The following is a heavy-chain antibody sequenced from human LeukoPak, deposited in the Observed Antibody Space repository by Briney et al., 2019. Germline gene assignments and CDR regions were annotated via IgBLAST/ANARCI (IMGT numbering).Heavy chain of an antibody. J-gene: IGHJ4*02. D-gene: IGHD2-2*01. CDR3: AKDQQVGAAAYYFDS. CDR2: IANDGKDK. V-gene: IGHV3-30*18. Sequence: GGSLRLSCAASGITFSRYGLHWVRQAPGKGREWGTGIANDGKDKKYADSAKGRFTISRDYSNSNLYLQMHSLRAEDTGVYYCAKDQQVGAAAYYFDSWGQGTLVTVSS. CDR1: GITFSRYG.